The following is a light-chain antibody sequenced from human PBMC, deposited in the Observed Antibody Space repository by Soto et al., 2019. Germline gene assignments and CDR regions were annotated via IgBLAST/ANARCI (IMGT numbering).Light chain of an antibody. CDR1: QSISSW. Sequence: DIQMTQSPSTLSASIGDRVTITCRASQSISSWLAWYQQKPGKAPNLLIYDASSFESGVPSRFSCSGSGTEFTLTISSLQPNDFATYYCQQYNSYPWTFGQGTKVDIK. J-gene: IGKJ1*01. CDR2: DAS. CDR3: QQYNSYPWT. V-gene: IGKV1-5*01.